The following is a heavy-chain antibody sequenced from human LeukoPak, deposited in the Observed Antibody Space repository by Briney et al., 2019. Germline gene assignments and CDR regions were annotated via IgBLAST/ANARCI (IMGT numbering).Heavy chain of an antibody. J-gene: IGHJ6*03. CDR2: ISAYNGNT. CDR1: GYTFTSYG. V-gene: IGHV1-18*01. D-gene: IGHD3-22*01. Sequence: ASVKVSCKASGYTFTSYGISWVRQAPGQGLEWMGRISAYNGNTNYAQKLQGRVTMTTDTSTSTAYMELRSLRSDDTAVYYCARGNYYDSSGYYYYYYYMDVWGKGTTVTVSS. CDR3: ARGNYYDSSGYYYYYYYMDV.